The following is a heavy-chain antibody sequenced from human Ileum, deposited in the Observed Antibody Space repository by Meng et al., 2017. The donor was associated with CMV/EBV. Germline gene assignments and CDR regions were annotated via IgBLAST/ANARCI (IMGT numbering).Heavy chain of an antibody. Sequence: SETLSLTCSVSGGSIITSDYFWGWIRQSPEKGLEWIGSVGYGDTLYNPSLQSRVSISVDTSKSQFSLHLRSLIVADTAVYFCARHSDRNVGLHGFHLWGRGTMVTVSS. CDR2: VGYGDT. V-gene: IGHV4-39*01. J-gene: IGHJ3*01. CDR1: GGSIITSDYF. D-gene: IGHD1-14*01. CDR3: ARHSDRNVGLHGFHL.